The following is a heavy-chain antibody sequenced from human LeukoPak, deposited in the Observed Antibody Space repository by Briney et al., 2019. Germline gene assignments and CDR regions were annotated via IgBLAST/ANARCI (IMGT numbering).Heavy chain of an antibody. CDR1: GFTFSNYG. D-gene: IGHD5-12*01. Sequence: GGSLRLSCAASGFTFSNYGIHWVRQAPGKGLEWVALIWYDGTNKYYGDSVKGRFTISRDNSKNTLYLQMNSLRADDTAIYYCAKQVGSGYGTDYFDYWGQGTLVTVSS. J-gene: IGHJ4*02. V-gene: IGHV3-33*06. CDR3: AKQVGSGYGTDYFDY. CDR2: IWYDGTNK.